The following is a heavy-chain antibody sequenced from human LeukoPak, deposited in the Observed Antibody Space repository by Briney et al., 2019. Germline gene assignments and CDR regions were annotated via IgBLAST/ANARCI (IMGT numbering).Heavy chain of an antibody. CDR3: ARVDGYCSSTSCFLYGMDV. D-gene: IGHD2-2*03. CDR2: IYSSGST. CDR1: GGSISSGVYY. V-gene: IGHV4-31*03. Sequence: PSQTLSLTCTVSGGSISSGVYYWSCIRQPPGRGLEWVGYIYSSGSTYYNPSLKSRVTISVDTSKNQFSLQLSSVTAADTAVYYCARVDGYCSSTSCFLYGMDVWGQGTTVTVSS. J-gene: IGHJ6*02.